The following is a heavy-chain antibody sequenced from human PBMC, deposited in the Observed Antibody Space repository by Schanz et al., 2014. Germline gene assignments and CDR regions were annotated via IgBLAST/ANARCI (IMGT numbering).Heavy chain of an antibody. Sequence: QVQLVQSGAEVKKPGASVKVSCKASGYTFTSYGISWVRQAPGQGLEWRGWISAYNGNSKYPQKLQGRVTMTTDTCTSTAYMELRSLRSDDTAVYYCARDAADFYDILTEDDDWGQGTLVTVSS. J-gene: IGHJ4*01. CDR2: ISAYNGNS. CDR1: GYTFTSYG. CDR3: ARDAADFYDILTEDDD. D-gene: IGHD3-9*01. V-gene: IGHV1-18*01.